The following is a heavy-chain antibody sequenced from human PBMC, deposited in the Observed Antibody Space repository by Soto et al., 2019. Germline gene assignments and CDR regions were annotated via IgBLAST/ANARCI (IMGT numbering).Heavy chain of an antibody. CDR3: AHRRDGLDY. V-gene: IGHV2-5*02. CDR1: GFSLTTSGVG. Sequence: QITLKESGPTLVKPTQPLTLTCTFSGFSLTTSGVGVDWIRQPPGKALEWLALIYWDDDKRYSPSLKSRLTNTRDTSKDQVVLTVANMAPVDTATYYCAHRRDGLDYWGQGTLVTVSS. J-gene: IGHJ4*02. CDR2: IYWDDDK.